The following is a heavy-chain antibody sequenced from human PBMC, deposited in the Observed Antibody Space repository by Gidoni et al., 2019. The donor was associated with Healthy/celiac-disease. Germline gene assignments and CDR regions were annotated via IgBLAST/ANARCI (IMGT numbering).Heavy chain of an antibody. CDR3: ARDGLTGCSGGSCYSRRPYYYYMDV. J-gene: IGHJ6*03. CDR2: INPSGGST. CDR1: GYTFTSHY. D-gene: IGHD2-15*01. V-gene: IGHV1-46*01. Sequence: QVQLVQSGAEVKKPGASVKVSCKASGYTFTSHYMHWVRQAPGKGLEWMGIINPSGGSTSYAQKFQGRVTMTRDTSTSTVYMELSSLRSEDTAVYYCARDGLTGCSGGSCYSRRPYYYYMDVWGKGTTVTVSS.